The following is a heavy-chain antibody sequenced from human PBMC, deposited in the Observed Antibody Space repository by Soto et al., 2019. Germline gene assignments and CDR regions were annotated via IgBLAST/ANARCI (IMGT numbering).Heavy chain of an antibody. CDR2: IYGGGTT. D-gene: IGHD6-19*01. J-gene: IGHJ4*02. V-gene: IGHV3-53*01. Sequence: EVQLVESGGGLIQPGGSLRLSCAASGFAVSSKYMTWVRQAPGKGLEWVSVIYGGGTTYYADSVKGRFTISRDNSKNTLYLQMNSLRAEDTAVYDCVQTTGWPGFDFWGQGTLVTVSS. CDR1: GFAVSSKY. CDR3: VQTTGWPGFDF.